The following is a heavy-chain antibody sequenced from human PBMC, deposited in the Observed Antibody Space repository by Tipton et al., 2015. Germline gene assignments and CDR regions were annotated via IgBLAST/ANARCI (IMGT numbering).Heavy chain of an antibody. V-gene: IGHV4-59*01. CDR3: AELGSGGFDP. J-gene: IGHJ5*02. CDR1: GGSMSSNY. CDR2: IYYSGTP. Sequence: LRLSCTVSGGSMSSNYWSWIRQPPGKGLGWIGYIYYSGTPNYNPSLKSRVTFSVDTSKNQFYLKRRSVTAADTAVYYCAELGSGGFDPWGQGTLVTVSA. D-gene: IGHD6-19*01.